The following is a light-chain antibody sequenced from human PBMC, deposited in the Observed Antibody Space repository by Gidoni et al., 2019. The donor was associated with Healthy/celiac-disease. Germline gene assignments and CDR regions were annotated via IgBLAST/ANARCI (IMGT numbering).Light chain of an antibody. Sequence: DIQMTQSPSSLSASVGDRVPITCRASQSISSHLNWYQQKPGKAPKLLIYAASSLHSGVPSRFSGSGSGTDFTLTISSLQPEDFATYYCQQSYSTPPAFGQGTKVEIK. V-gene: IGKV1-39*01. CDR1: QSISSH. CDR2: AAS. J-gene: IGKJ1*01. CDR3: QQSYSTPPA.